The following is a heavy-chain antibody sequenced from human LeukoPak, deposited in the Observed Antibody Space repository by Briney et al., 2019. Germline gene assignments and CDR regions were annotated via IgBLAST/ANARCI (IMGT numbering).Heavy chain of an antibody. CDR2: ISGSGGST. CDR1: GFTFSSYA. CDR3: AKDGTRGAVAGHFDY. Sequence: GGSLRLSCAASGFTFSSYAMSWVRQAPGKGLEWVSAISGSGGSTYYADSVKGRFTISRVNSKNTLYLQMNSLRAEDTAVYYCAKDGTRGAVAGHFDYWGQGTLVTVSS. V-gene: IGHV3-23*01. D-gene: IGHD6-19*01. J-gene: IGHJ4*02.